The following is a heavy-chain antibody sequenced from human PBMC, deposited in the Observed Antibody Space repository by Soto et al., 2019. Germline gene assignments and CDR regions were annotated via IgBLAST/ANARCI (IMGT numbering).Heavy chain of an antibody. CDR1: GFTFSSYS. V-gene: IGHV3-21*01. Sequence: GGSLRLSCAASGFTFSSYSMNWVRQAPGKGLEWVSSISSSSSYIYYADSVKGRFTISRDNAKNSLYLQMNSLRAEDTAFYYCARDYYDSFEGVNWFDPWGQGTLVTVSS. J-gene: IGHJ5*02. CDR2: ISSSSSYI. CDR3: ARDYYDSFEGVNWFDP. D-gene: IGHD3-22*01.